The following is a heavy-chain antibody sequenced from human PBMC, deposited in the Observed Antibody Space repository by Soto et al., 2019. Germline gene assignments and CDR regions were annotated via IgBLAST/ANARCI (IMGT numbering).Heavy chain of an antibody. CDR3: ARDGYGYNSLDN. Sequence: VGSLRLSCATSGFTLRNYWMVWVRQAPGKGLEWVANIKEDGGGKYFGDSVRGRFTVSRDNAKNSLYLQMNNLRAEDTAVYYCARDGYGYNSLDNWGQGTLVTVSS. J-gene: IGHJ4*02. CDR1: GFTLRNYW. D-gene: IGHD3-16*02. CDR2: IKEDGGGK. V-gene: IGHV3-7*01.